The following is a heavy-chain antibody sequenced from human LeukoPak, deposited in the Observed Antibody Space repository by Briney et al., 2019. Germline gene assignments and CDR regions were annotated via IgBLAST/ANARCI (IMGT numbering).Heavy chain of an antibody. V-gene: IGHV3-23*01. Sequence: GGSLRLSCAASGFTFTNYAMSWVRQAPGKGPEWVSSISLIGGSTYYADSVKGRFTISRDNSKNTLYLQMNSLKAVDTAVYYCAKDRDSGYAWIDYWGQGTLVTVSS. CDR1: GFTFTNYA. D-gene: IGHD5-12*01. J-gene: IGHJ4*02. CDR2: ISLIGGST. CDR3: AKDRDSGYAWIDY.